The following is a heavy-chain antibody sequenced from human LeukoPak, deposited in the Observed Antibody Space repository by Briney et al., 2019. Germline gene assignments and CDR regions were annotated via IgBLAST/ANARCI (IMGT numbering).Heavy chain of an antibody. V-gene: IGHV3-21*01. CDR2: ITNSSTYM. CDR3: VGGYYRGNFDY. CDR1: GFTFSSFS. J-gene: IGHJ4*02. Sequence: GGSLRLSCAASGFTFSSFSMNWVRQAPGKGLNWVSSITNSSTYMYYAVSVQGRFTISRDNAKNSLYLQMNNLRAGDTAVYYCVGGYYRGNFDYWGQGTLVTVSS. D-gene: IGHD4-23*01.